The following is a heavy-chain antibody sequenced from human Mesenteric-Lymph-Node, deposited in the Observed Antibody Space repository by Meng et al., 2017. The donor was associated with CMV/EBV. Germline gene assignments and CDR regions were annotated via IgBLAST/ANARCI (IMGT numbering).Heavy chain of an antibody. CDR2: INHSGNT. J-gene: IGHJ1*01. D-gene: IGHD2-21*01. CDR1: YY. Sequence: YYCPLLHQCQRHVIECIRKINHSGNTHCIPSLRSQVTISINTSKNQFSLRLRSVTAADTAVYYCARKYCGDDCFSVAEYFQQWGQGTLVTVSS. V-gene: IGHV4-34*01. CDR3: ARKYCGDDCFSVAEYFQQ.